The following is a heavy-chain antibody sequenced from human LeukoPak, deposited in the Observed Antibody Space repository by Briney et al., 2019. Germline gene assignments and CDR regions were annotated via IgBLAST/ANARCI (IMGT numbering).Heavy chain of an antibody. CDR1: GFTFSSYS. Sequence: GGSLRLSCAAPGFTFSSYSLNWVRQAPGKGLEWVSYITSSSSSIYYADSVKGRFTISRDNAKNSLYLQMNSLRAEDTAMYYCARDYCSGGRCYSVDYWGQGTLVTVSS. V-gene: IGHV3-48*04. CDR2: ITSSSSSI. D-gene: IGHD2-15*01. CDR3: ARDYCSGGRCYSVDY. J-gene: IGHJ4*02.